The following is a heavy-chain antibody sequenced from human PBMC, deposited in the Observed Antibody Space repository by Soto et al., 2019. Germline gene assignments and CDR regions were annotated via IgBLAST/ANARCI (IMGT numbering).Heavy chain of an antibody. D-gene: IGHD5-12*01. CDR1: GFTFSSYS. CDR3: ARALEDIVATWSFDY. CDR2: ISSSSSYI. Sequence: PGGSLRLSCAASGFTFSSYSMNWVRQAPGKGLEWVSSISSSSSYIYYADSVKGRFTISRDNAKNSLYLQMNSLRAEDTAVYYCARALEDIVATWSFDYWGQGTLVTVSS. J-gene: IGHJ4*02. V-gene: IGHV3-21*01.